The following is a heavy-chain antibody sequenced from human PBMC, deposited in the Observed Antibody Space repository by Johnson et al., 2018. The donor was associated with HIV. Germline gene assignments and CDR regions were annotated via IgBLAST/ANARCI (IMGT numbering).Heavy chain of an antibody. V-gene: IGHV3-33*06. CDR2: IWYDGSNK. J-gene: IGHJ3*02. D-gene: IGHD6-6*01. Sequence: QVQLVESGGGVVQPGRFLRLSCAASGFSFSGYGMHWVRQAPGKGLEWVAVIWYDGSNKYYADSVRGRFTISRDNSKNTLYLQMNILRAEDTAVYYCAKDLIAARRGCDAFDIWGQGTMVTVSS. CDR3: AKDLIAARRGCDAFDI. CDR1: GFSFSGYG.